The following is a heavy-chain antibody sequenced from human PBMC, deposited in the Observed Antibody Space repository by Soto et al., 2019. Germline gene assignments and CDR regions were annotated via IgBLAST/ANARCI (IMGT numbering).Heavy chain of an antibody. CDR2: IYYSGST. CDR3: ARRFVVVPAAKRNDAFDI. J-gene: IGHJ3*02. Sequence: SETLSLTCTVSGGSISSYYWSWIRQPPGKGLEWIGYIYYSGSTNYNPSLKSRVTISIDTSKNQFSLKLSSVTAADTAGYYVARRFVVVPAAKRNDAFDIWGQGTMVTVSS. V-gene: IGHV4-59*08. CDR1: GGSISSYY. D-gene: IGHD2-2*01.